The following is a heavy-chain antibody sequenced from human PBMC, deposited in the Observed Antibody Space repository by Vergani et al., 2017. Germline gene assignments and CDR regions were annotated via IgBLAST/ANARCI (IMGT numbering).Heavy chain of an antibody. D-gene: IGHD5-12*01. CDR2: ISYDGSNK. J-gene: IGHJ6*03. CDR3: AKTAYSGYDYYYYYYMDV. CDR1: GFTFSSYG. Sequence: QVQLVESGGGVVQPGRSLRLSCAASGFTFSSYGMHWVRQAPGKGLEWVAVISYDGSNKYYADSVKGRSTISRDNSKNTLYLQMNSLRAEDTAVYYCAKTAYSGYDYYYYYYMDVWGKGTTVTVSS. V-gene: IGHV3-30*18.